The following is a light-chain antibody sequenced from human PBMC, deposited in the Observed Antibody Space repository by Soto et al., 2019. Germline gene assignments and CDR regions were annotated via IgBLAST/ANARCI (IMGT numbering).Light chain of an antibody. CDR3: VAWDDSLSGRV. Sequence: QSVLTQPPSASGTPGQRVTISCSGSGSNIGSHDVYWYQHLPGTAPKALIYRNDQRPSGVPDRFSASRSGTSASLAISGLRSEDEADYYCVAWDDSLSGRVFGGGTKVTVL. CDR2: RND. V-gene: IGLV1-47*02. J-gene: IGLJ3*02. CDR1: GSNIGSHD.